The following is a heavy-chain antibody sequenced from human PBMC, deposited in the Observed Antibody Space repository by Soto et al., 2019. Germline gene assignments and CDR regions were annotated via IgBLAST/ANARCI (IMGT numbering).Heavy chain of an antibody. CDR2: VSIGGST. J-gene: IGHJ4*02. CDR3: AKRRGAGGHFDY. V-gene: IGHV3-23*01. D-gene: IGHD2-15*01. CDR1: GFTFSSYA. Sequence: GGSLRLSCAASGFTFSSYAMGWVRQGPGKGLEWVAVVSIGGSTHYADSVRGRFTISRDNSKNTLSLQMNSLTAEDTAVYFCAKRRGAGGHFDYWGQGALATVSS.